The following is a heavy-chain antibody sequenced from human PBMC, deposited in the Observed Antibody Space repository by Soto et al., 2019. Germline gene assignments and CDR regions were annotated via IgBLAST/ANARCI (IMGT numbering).Heavy chain of an antibody. CDR3: ARLADTNSDYLDWFDP. CDR1: GCSINYQF. D-gene: IGHD2-8*01. Sequence: SETLSLTCTVSGCSINYQFWSWIRQPPGKGLEWIAYISYTGSTEYNPSLKSRVTISVDTSKNQFSLKLTSVTAADTAVYYCARLADTNSDYLDWFDPWGQGTLVTVSS. CDR2: ISYTGST. J-gene: IGHJ5*02. V-gene: IGHV4-59*08.